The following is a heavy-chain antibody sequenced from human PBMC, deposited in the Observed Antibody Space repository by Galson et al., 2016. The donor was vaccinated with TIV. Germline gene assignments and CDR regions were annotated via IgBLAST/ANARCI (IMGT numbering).Heavy chain of an antibody. CDR3: SRGTLCSGCFGGGWFDT. CDR1: GFILSNYW. D-gene: IGHD3-16*01. Sequence: SLRLSCAASGFILSNYWMHWVRQIPGKGLEWVSRISSDGSSAAYADSVKGRFTISTDDAKNTVYLQMNSLRAEDTAVYYCSRGTLCSGCFGGGWFDTRGQGTLVTVSS. J-gene: IGHJ5*02. V-gene: IGHV3-74*01. CDR2: ISSDGSSA.